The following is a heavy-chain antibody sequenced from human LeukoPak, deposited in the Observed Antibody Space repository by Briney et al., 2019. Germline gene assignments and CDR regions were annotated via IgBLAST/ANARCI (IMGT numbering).Heavy chain of an antibody. CDR2: ISGSSSTI. J-gene: IGHJ4*02. V-gene: IGHV3-48*01. Sequence: GGSLRLSCAGSGFTFSTYNFNWVRQAPGKGLEWISHISGSSSTIYYADSVKGRFTVSRDNARSSVHLQMNSLRVEDTAVYYCARVSYGSGLDYWGQGALVTVSS. CDR3: ARVSYGSGLDY. D-gene: IGHD3-10*01. CDR1: GFTFSTYN.